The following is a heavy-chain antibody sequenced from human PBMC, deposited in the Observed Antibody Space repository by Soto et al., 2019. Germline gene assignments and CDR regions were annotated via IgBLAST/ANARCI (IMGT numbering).Heavy chain of an antibody. J-gene: IGHJ4*02. D-gene: IGHD6-13*01. CDR2: IGWNSVSI. CDR1: GFTFDDYA. CDR3: AKDMGSRIATSAAGTY. V-gene: IGHV3-9*01. Sequence: GGSLRLSCAASGFTFDDYAMHWVRQAPGKGLEWVSGIGWNSVSIGYADSVKGRFPISRDNAKNSLYLQMDSLRAEDTALYYCAKDMGSRIATSAAGTYWGQGTLVTVSS.